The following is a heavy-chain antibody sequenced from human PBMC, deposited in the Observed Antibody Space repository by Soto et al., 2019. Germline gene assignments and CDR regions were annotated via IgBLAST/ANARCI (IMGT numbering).Heavy chain of an antibody. D-gene: IGHD3-16*02. J-gene: IGHJ5*02. CDR2: IYHSGST. CDR3: AAGAYDYVWGSYRSNWFDP. CDR1: GGSISSSSW. V-gene: IGHV4-4*02. Sequence: SETLSLTCAVSGGSISSSSWWSWVRQPPGKGLEWIGEIYHSGSTNYNPSLKSRVTISVDKSKNQFSLKLSSVTAADTAVYYCAAGAYDYVWGSYRSNWFDPWGQGTLVTVSS.